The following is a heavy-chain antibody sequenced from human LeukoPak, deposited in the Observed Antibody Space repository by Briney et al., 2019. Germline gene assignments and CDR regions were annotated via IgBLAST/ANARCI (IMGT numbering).Heavy chain of an antibody. CDR1: GGSFSGYY. CDR2: INHSGST. V-gene: IGHV4-34*01. Sequence: SETLSLTCAVYGGSFSGYYWSWIRQPPGKGLERIGEINHSGSTNYNPSLKSRVTISVDTSKNQFSLKLSSVTAADTAVYYCARDSPYDYYYGMDVWGQGTTVTVSS. D-gene: IGHD2-21*01. CDR3: ARDSPYDYYYGMDV. J-gene: IGHJ6*02.